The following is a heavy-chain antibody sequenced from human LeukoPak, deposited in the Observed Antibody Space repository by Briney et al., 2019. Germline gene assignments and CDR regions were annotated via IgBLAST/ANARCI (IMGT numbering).Heavy chain of an antibody. V-gene: IGHV4-59*01. Sequence: PSETLSLTCTVSGGSITNYYWSWVRQPPGQGLEWIAYIYHTGSTNYNPSLKSRVTISIDTSKNRFSLNLSSVTAADTAIYYCARGPTRYYFDYWGQGTLVTVSS. CDR2: IYHTGST. CDR1: GGSITNYY. J-gene: IGHJ4*02. CDR3: ARGPTRYYFDY.